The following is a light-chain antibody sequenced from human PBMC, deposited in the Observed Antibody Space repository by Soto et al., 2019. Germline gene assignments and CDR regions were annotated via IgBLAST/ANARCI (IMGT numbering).Light chain of an antibody. Sequence: QSALTQPASVSGSPGQSITISCTGTRREVGGYNYVSWYQQHPGKAPNFMIYDVSNRPSGVSNRFSGSKSGNTASLTISGLQAEDEADYYCCSYTTSNTRQIVFGTGTKVTVL. CDR1: RREVGGYNY. V-gene: IGLV2-14*01. CDR2: DVS. J-gene: IGLJ1*01. CDR3: CSYTTSNTRQIV.